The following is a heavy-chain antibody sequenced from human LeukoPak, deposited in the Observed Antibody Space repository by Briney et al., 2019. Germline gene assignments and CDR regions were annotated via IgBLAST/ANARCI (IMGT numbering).Heavy chain of an antibody. CDR3: AREEDDYGDPNWFDP. CDR1: GYTFTGYY. CDR2: INPNSGGT. D-gene: IGHD4-17*01. J-gene: IGHJ5*02. Sequence: ASVKVSCKASGYTFTGYYMHWVRQAPGQGLEWMGWINPNSGGTNYAQKFQGRVTMTRDTSISTAYMELSRLRSDDTAVYYCAREEDDYGDPNWFDPWGQGTLVTVSS. V-gene: IGHV1-2*02.